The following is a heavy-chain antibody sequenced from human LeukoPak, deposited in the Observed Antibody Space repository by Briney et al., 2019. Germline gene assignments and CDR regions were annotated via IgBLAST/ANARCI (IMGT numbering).Heavy chain of an antibody. V-gene: IGHV3-74*01. CDR1: GFTFSSYW. Sequence: GGSLRLSCAASGFTFSSYWMHWVRQAPGKGLVWVSRINSDGSSTSYAYSVKGRFTISKDNAKNTLYLQMNSLRAEDTAVYYCARSAFGAHEYYFDYWGQGTLVTVSS. D-gene: IGHD3-10*01. CDR3: ARSAFGAHEYYFDY. J-gene: IGHJ4*02. CDR2: INSDGSST.